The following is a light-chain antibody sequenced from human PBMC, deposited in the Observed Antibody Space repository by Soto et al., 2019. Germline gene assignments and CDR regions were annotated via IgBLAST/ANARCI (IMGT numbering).Light chain of an antibody. J-gene: IGKJ4*01. CDR2: KAS. V-gene: IGKV1-5*03. CDR1: QSISSW. Sequence: DIQMTQSPSTLSASVGDRVTITCRASQSISSWLAWYQQKPGKAPNLLIYKASSLESGVPSRFSGSGSGTEFTLNIISLQPDDFATYYCQQYNSYPTFGGGTKVEIK. CDR3: QQYNSYPT.